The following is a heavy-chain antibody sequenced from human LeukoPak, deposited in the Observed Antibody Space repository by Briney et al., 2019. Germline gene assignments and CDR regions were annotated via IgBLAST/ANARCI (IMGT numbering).Heavy chain of an antibody. Sequence: NPGGSLRLSCAASGFTVSSNYMSWVRQAPGKGLEWVSVIYSGGSTYYADSVKGRFTISRDNSKNTLYLQMNSLRAEDTAVYYCARGGDYGDYARSPDYWYFDLWGRGTLVTVSS. CDR3: ARGGDYGDYARSPDYWYFDL. J-gene: IGHJ2*01. CDR2: IYSGGST. D-gene: IGHD4-17*01. CDR1: GFTVSSNY. V-gene: IGHV3-53*01.